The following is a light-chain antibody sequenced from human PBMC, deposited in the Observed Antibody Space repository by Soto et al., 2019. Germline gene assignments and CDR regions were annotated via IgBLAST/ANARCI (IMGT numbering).Light chain of an antibody. CDR2: GVT. V-gene: IGLV2-11*01. CDR1: SRDVGGYTY. J-gene: IGLJ1*01. CDR3: CSYAGSFTYV. Sequence: QSALTQPRSVSGSPGQSVTISCTGTSRDVGGYTYVSWYQQHPGKAPRLLIYGVTERPSGVPDRFSGSKSGNTASLTISGLQADDEADYYCCSYAGSFTYVFGSGTKVTV.